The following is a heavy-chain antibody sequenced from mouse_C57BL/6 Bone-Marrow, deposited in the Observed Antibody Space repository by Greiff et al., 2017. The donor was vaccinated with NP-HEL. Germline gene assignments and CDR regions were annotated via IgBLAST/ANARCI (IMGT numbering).Heavy chain of an antibody. D-gene: IGHD1-1*01. J-gene: IGHJ1*03. Sequence: VQLQQSGPGLVQPSQSLSITCTVSGFSLTSYGVHWVRQSPGKGLEWLGVIWSGGSTDYNAAFISRLSISKDNSKSQVFFKMNSLQADDTAIYYCARKDSSHWYFDVWGTGTTVTVSS. V-gene: IGHV2-2*01. CDR1: GFSLTSYG. CDR2: IWSGGST. CDR3: ARKDSSHWYFDV.